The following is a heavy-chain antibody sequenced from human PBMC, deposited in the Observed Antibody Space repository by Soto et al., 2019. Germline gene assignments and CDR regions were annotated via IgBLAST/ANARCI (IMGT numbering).Heavy chain of an antibody. CDR3: ARWSYLDY. D-gene: IGHD3-3*01. CDR2: ISGSDGKT. J-gene: IGHJ4*02. CDR1: GGRLCSYG. V-gene: IGHV3-23*01. Sequence: RRSEAGRGGRLCSYGRSWVRQAPGKGLEWVSTISGSDGKTFYADSVKGRFSISRDTSQSTLYLQMNSLRADDTAMYYCARWSYLDYWGQGTRVTAPQ.